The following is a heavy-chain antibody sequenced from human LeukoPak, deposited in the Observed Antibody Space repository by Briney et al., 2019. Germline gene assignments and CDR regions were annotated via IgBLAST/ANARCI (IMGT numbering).Heavy chain of an antibody. V-gene: IGHV1-69*05. CDR1: GGTFSSYA. D-gene: IGHD3-10*01. CDR3: ASLSGGSGSAADY. Sequence: ASVKVSCKASGGTFSSYAISWVRQAPGQGLEWMGRTIPIFGTANYAQKFQGRVTITTDESTSTAYMELSSLGSEDTAVYYCASLSGGSGSAADYWGQGTLVTVSS. J-gene: IGHJ4*02. CDR2: TIPIFGTA.